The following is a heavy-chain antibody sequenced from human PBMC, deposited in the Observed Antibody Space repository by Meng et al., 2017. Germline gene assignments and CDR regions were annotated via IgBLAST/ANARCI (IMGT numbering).Heavy chain of an antibody. V-gene: IGHV3-43D*03. CDR2: ISWDGGST. CDR1: GFTFDDYA. D-gene: IGHD3-22*01. CDR3: AKDIRSSGYYYFDY. J-gene: IGHJ4*02. Sequence: SLMISCAAPGFTFDDYAMDWVRQAPGKGLEWVSLISWDGGSTYYADSVKGRFTISRDNSKNSLYLQMNSLRAEATALYYCAKDIRSSGYYYFDYWGQGTLVTVSS.